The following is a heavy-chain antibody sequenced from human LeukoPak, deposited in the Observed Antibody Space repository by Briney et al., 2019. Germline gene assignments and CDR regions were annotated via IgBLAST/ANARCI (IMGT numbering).Heavy chain of an antibody. Sequence: GGSLRLSCAASGFTFSTYAMTWLRQAPGKGLEWVSALNYNGGNTYYADSVKGRFTISRDNSKNMLYLQMNSLRAEDTAVYYCARDTGSLSEYFQHWGQGTLVTVSS. V-gene: IGHV3-23*01. CDR2: LNYNGGNT. CDR3: ARDTGSLSEYFQH. J-gene: IGHJ1*01. CDR1: GFTFSTYA. D-gene: IGHD4-17*01.